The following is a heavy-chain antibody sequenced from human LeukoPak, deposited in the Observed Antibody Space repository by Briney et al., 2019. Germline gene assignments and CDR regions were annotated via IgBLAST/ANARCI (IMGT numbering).Heavy chain of an antibody. D-gene: IGHD6-13*01. Sequence: PSETLSLTCTVSGGSISSSSYYWGWIRPPPGKGLEWIGSIYYSGSTYYNPSLKSRVTISVDTSKNQFSLKLSSVTAADTAVYYCARQKRAGYSSSWYANRGAFDIWGQGTMVTVSS. V-gene: IGHV4-39*01. CDR2: IYYSGST. CDR3: ARQKRAGYSSSWYANRGAFDI. CDR1: GGSISSSSYY. J-gene: IGHJ3*02.